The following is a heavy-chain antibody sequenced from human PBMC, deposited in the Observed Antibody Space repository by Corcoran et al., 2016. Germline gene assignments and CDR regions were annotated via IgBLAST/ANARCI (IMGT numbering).Heavy chain of an antibody. J-gene: IGHJ4*02. CDR2: INHSGST. V-gene: IGHV4-34*01. CDR1: GGSFSGYY. D-gene: IGHD6-19*01. Sequence: QVQLQQWGAGLLKPSETLSLTCAVYGGSFSGYYWSWIRQPPGKGLEWIGEINHSGSTNYNPSLKSRVTISVDTSKNQFSLKLSSVTAAYTAVYDCARGQWLVSSRYYFDYWGQGTLVTVSS. CDR3: ARGQWLVSSRYYFDY.